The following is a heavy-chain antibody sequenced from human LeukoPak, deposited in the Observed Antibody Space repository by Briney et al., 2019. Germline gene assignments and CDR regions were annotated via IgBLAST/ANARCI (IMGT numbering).Heavy chain of an antibody. CDR1: GGSISSSSYY. D-gene: IGHD4-17*01. CDR2: IYYSGST. V-gene: IGHV4-39*01. CDR3: ASMGGMRYGDYDDAFDI. J-gene: IGHJ3*02. Sequence: SETLSLTCTVSGGSISSSSYYWGWIRQPPGKGLEWIGSIYYSGSTYYNPSLKSRVTISVDTSENQFSLKLSSVTAADTAVYYCASMGGMRYGDYDDAFDIWGQGTMVTVSS.